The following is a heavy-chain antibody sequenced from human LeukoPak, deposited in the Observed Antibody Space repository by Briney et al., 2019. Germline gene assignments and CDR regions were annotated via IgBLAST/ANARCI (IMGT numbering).Heavy chain of an antibody. V-gene: IGHV3-74*03. CDR1: EFTFSSYW. CDR3: AKPRYSSGWCYFDY. J-gene: IGHJ4*02. CDR2: IYSDGSIT. Sequence: GGSLRLSCAASEFTFSSYWMHWVRQAPGKGLVWVSRIYSDGSITTYTDSVKGRFTISRDNAKNTLYLQMNSLRAEDTAVYYCAKPRYSSGWCYFDYWGQGTLVTVSS. D-gene: IGHD6-19*01.